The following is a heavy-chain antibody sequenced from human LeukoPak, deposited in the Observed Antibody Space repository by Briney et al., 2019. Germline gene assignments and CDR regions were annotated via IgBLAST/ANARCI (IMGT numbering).Heavy chain of an antibody. V-gene: IGHV3-21*01. J-gene: IGHJ2*01. Sequence: PGGSLSLSCAASGFTFSTYAMNWVRQAPGKGLQWVSSISSGGTYIYYADSVKGRFTVSRDNAKNSLYLQMNSLRAEDTAVYYCARAGILVAHTDSYFDLWGRGTLVTVSS. CDR2: ISSGGTYI. CDR3: ARAGILVAHTDSYFDL. D-gene: IGHD2-21*01. CDR1: GFTFSTYA.